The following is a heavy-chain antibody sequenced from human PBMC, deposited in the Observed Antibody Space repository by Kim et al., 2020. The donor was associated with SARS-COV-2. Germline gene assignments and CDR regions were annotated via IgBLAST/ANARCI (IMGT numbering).Heavy chain of an antibody. CDR2: IYYSGST. D-gene: IGHD4-17*01. CDR3: ASYGDREF. V-gene: IGHV4-39*01. CDR1: GGSISSSSYY. Sequence: SETLSLTCTVSGGSISSSSYYWGWIRQPPGKGLEWIGSIYYSGSTYYNPSLKSRVTISVDTSKNQFSLKLSSVTAEDTAVYYCASYGDREFWGQGTLVTVSS. J-gene: IGHJ4*02.